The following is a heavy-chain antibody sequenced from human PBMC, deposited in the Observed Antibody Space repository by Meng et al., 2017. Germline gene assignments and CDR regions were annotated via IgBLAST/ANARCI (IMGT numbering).Heavy chain of an antibody. V-gene: IGHV4-4*02. CDR1: GGSISSSNW. CDR3: ARIGDWGSTRYFDY. J-gene: IGHJ4*02. CDR2: IYHSGST. Sequence: VQLMGSRPGLDTPSGTLSLAWAVLGGSISSSNWWSWVRQLTGKGLELIGEIYHSGSTNYNPSLKSRVTISVDKSKNQFSLKLSSVPSADTAVYYCARIGDWGSTRYFDYWGQGTLVTVSS. D-gene: IGHD7-27*01.